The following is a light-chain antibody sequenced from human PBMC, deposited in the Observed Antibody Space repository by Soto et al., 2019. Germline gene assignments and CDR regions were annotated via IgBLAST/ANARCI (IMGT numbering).Light chain of an antibody. Sequence: EIVMTQSPATLSVSPGERATLSCIASQSANTGLAWYQQKPGQAPRLLIYAASTRATGIPARFSGSGSGTEFTLTISSLQSEDFAVYHCQQYQSWPITFGQGTRLEIE. J-gene: IGKJ5*01. CDR1: QSANTG. CDR3: QQYQSWPIT. CDR2: AAS. V-gene: IGKV3-15*01.